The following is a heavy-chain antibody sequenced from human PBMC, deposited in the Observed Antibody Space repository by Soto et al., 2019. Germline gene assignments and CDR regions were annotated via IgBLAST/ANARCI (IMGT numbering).Heavy chain of an antibody. Sequence: QVHLVESGGGLVKPGGSLRLSCAASGFTFSDYYMSWIRQAPGKGLEWLSYSSDSGTFTRYADSVKGRFSISRDNAKHSLYLQINSLRGEDTAIYYCARSGDNYNLLDYWGQGTPVTVSS. V-gene: IGHV3-11*06. CDR2: SSDSGTFT. CDR1: GFTFSDYY. J-gene: IGHJ4*02. CDR3: ARSGDNYNLLDY. D-gene: IGHD1-1*01.